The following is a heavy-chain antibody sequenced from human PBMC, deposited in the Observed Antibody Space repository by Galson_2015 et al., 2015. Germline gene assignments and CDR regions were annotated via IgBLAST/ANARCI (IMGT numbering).Heavy chain of an antibody. J-gene: IGHJ5*02. CDR3: ARGCSSTSCYAGFSWFDP. CDR1: GFTFSSYS. CDR2: ISSSSSYI. D-gene: IGHD2-2*01. V-gene: IGHV3-21*01. Sequence: SLRLSCAASGFTFSSYSMSWVRQAPGKGLEWVSSISSSSSYIYYADSVKGRFTISRDNAKNSLYLQMNSLRAEDTAVYYCARGCSSTSCYAGFSWFDPWGQGTLVTVSS.